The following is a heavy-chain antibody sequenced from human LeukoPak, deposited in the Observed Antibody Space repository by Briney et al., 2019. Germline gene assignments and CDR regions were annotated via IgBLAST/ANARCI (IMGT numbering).Heavy chain of an antibody. D-gene: IGHD6-19*01. J-gene: IGHJ5*02. CDR1: GFTFSSYA. CDR3: AKGSSRSGWSP. CDR2: ISGGGDTT. Sequence: GGSLRLSYAASGFTFSSYAMSWVRQTPGKGLEWVSAISGGGDTTYYAEAVKGRFTISRDNSKNILYLQMNSLRAEDTAVYYCAKGSSRSGWSPWGQGTLVSVSA. V-gene: IGHV3-23*01.